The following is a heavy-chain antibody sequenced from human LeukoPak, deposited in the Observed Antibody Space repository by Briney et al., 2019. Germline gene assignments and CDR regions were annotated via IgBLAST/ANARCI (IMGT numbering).Heavy chain of an antibody. Sequence: PGGSLRLSCSASGFTFSNYAMHWVRQAPGKGLVWVALVNDDGGTKSYADFVGGRFTISRDNAKNALYLQMNYLRDEDTAVYYCARAVSSGWFRLDLWGQGTLVTVSS. D-gene: IGHD6-19*01. CDR2: VNDDGGTK. CDR3: ARAVSSGWFRLDL. V-gene: IGHV3-74*01. J-gene: IGHJ5*02. CDR1: GFTFSNYA.